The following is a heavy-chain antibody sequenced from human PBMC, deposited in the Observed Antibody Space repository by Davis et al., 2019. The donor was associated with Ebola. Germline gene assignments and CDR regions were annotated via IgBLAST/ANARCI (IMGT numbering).Heavy chain of an antibody. D-gene: IGHD2-2*02. J-gene: IGHJ3*01. Sequence: AVSVKVLCKASGYTFTSYGISWVRQAPGQGLEWRGWISAYNGNTNYAQKLQGRVTMTTDTSTSTAYMELRSLRSDDTAVYYCARDCPSSTSCYRASSDWGQGTMVTVSS. V-gene: IGHV1-18*04. CDR3: ARDCPSSTSCYRASSD. CDR2: ISAYNGNT. CDR1: GYTFTSYG.